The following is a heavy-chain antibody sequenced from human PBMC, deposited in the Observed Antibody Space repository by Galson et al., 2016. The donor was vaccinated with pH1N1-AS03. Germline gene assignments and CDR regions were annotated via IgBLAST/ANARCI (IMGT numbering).Heavy chain of an antibody. V-gene: IGHV3-23*01. CDR3: ARLSGMVPTEYYFAS. J-gene: IGHJ4*02. CDR1: GFTFSTFA. CDR2: IRGSNQIT. D-gene: IGHD3-3*01. Sequence: SLRLSCAASGFTFSTFAMSWVRRAPGKGLEWVSLIRGSNQITYYADSVKGRFTISKDNSKSTLFLQMNSLRAEDTAIYYCARLSGMVPTEYYFASWGQGTLVAVSS.